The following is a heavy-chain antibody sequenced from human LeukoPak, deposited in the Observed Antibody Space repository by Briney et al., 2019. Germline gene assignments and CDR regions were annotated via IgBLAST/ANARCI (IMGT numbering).Heavy chain of an antibody. CDR1: GGSFSGYY. Sequence: ASETLSLTCAVYGGSFSGYYWSWIRQPPGKGLEWIGEINHSGSTNYNPSLKSRVTISVDTSKNQFSLKLSSVTAADTAVYYCARADFWSGFENYYYYYMDIWGKGTTVTVYS. V-gene: IGHV4-34*01. CDR2: INHSGST. CDR3: ARADFWSGFENYYYYYMDI. D-gene: IGHD3-3*01. J-gene: IGHJ6*03.